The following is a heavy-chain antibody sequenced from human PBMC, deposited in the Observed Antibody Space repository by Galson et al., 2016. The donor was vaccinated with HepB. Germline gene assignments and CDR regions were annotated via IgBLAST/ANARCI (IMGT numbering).Heavy chain of an antibody. Sequence: SLRLSCAASGFTFSSYAMTWVRQAPGKGLEWVSDISGPEYNTYYADSVKGRFTVSRDNSKHTVYLQMNSLRAEDSAVYFCAKPFYYYDTSGTSGGDYWGQGTLVTVSS. D-gene: IGHD3-22*01. J-gene: IGHJ4*02. CDR2: ISGPEYNT. V-gene: IGHV3-23*01. CDR1: GFTFSSYA. CDR3: AKPFYYYDTSGTSGGDY.